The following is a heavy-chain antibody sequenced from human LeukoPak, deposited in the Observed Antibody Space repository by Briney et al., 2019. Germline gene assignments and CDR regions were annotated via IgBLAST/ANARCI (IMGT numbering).Heavy chain of an antibody. Sequence: PRGSLRLSCAASRVILCTFRMNSVRHAPGKGLEWISYFSIRSTTITFPDPVKGRFPNPQKNAKNSPYLQMDRRRDGDTARYYFAVDHTSGGIYHGLDVWGQGTTVTVSS. J-gene: IGHJ6*02. CDR1: RVILCTFR. CDR2: FSIRSTTI. V-gene: IGHV3-48*02. D-gene: IGHD2-15*01. CDR3: AVDHTSGGIYHGLDV.